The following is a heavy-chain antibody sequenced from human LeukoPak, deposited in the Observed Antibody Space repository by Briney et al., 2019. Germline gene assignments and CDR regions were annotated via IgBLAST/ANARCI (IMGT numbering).Heavy chain of an antibody. CDR2: FMTIYGSA. J-gene: IGHJ6*03. CDR3: ARDRHSAGNYYMDV. Sequence: SVKVSCKASGGSFSHSVIKLVRGAPGHGLEWLGRFMTIYGSAKYAQKFQGRVTITAEKSTNTAYMEMSSLTSEDTGVYYCARDRHSAGNYYMDVWGEGTTVTASS. CDR1: GGSFSHSV. D-gene: IGHD1-26*01. V-gene: IGHV1-69*06.